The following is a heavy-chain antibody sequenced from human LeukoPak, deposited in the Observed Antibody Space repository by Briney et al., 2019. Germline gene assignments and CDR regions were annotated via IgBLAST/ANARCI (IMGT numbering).Heavy chain of an antibody. CDR1: GDSVSSNSAA. V-gene: IGHV6-1*01. J-gene: IGHJ4*02. CDR2: TYYRSKWYN. D-gene: IGHD1-26*01. CDR3: AREHGGGSSKIFDY. Sequence: SQTLSLTCAISGDSVSSNSAAWNWIRQSPSRGLEGLGRTYYRSKWYNDHAVSVKSRITINPDTSKNPFSLQLNSVTPEDTAVYYCAREHGGGSSKIFDYWGQGTLATVSS.